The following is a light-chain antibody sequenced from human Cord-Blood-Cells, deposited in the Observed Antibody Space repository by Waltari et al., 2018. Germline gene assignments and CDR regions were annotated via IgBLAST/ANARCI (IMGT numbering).Light chain of an antibody. CDR1: SSDVGGYHY. CDR2: DVS. J-gene: IGLJ1*01. V-gene: IGLV2-14*01. Sequence: QSALTQPASVSGSPGQSFTLSCPGTSSDVGGYHYVSWYQQHPGKAPKLMIYDVSNRPSGVSNRFSGSKSGNTASLTISGLQAEDEADYYCSSYTSSSTYVFGTGTKVTVL. CDR3: SSYTSSSTYV.